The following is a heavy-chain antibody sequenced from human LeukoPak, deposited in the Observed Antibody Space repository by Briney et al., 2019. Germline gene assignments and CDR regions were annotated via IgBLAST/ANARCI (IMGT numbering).Heavy chain of an antibody. CDR1: GFTFSSYG. Sequence: AGGSLRLSCAASGFTFSSYGMHWVRQAPGKGLEWVAVIPYDGSNENYADSVKGRFTISRDNTKNTLYVQMNSLRAEDTALYYCARDFRTNYYYYMDVWGKGTTVTVSS. V-gene: IGHV3-30*03. CDR3: ARDFRTNYYYYMDV. J-gene: IGHJ6*03. CDR2: IPYDGSNE. D-gene: IGHD1-14*01.